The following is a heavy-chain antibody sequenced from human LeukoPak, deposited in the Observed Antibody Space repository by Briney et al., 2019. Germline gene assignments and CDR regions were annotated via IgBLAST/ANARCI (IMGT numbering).Heavy chain of an antibody. V-gene: IGHV1-46*01. Sequence: ASVKVSCEASGYTFTSYYMHWVRQAPGQGLEWMGIINPSGGSTSYAQKFQGRVTMTRDTSTSTVYMELSSLRSEDTAVYYCARGRDDILIGYYSHFDYWGQGTLVTVSS. D-gene: IGHD3-9*01. CDR3: ARGRDDILIGYYSHFDY. J-gene: IGHJ4*02. CDR1: GYTFTSYY. CDR2: INPSGGST.